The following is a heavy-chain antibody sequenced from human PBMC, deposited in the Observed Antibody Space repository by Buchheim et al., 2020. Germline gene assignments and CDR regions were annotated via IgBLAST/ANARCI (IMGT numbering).Heavy chain of an antibody. D-gene: IGHD2-2*01. J-gene: IGHJ4*02. Sequence: QVQLVESGGGVVQPGRSLRLSCAASGFTFSSYGMHWVRQAPGKGLEWVAVVSYDGSNKYYADSVKGRFTISRDNSKKKLYLQKNSLRDEDTAVYYCAKDLRYCSSTSCYQDYWGQGTL. CDR2: VSYDGSNK. CDR3: AKDLRYCSSTSCYQDY. V-gene: IGHV3-30*18. CDR1: GFTFSSYG.